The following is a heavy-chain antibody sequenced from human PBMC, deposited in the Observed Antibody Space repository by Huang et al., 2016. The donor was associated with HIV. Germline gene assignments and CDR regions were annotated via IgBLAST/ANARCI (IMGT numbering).Heavy chain of an antibody. CDR3: ARDREFSSGWGWAGYYLDY. D-gene: IGHD6-19*01. CDR1: GDTFLRYD. J-gene: IGHJ4*02. CDR2: IRLDFGKT. Sequence: QVRLVQSGAEVKKPGASLKVSCKADGDTFLRYDIGWVRHVPGQGLEWVGRIRLDFGKTRYAKGFQGRLTMTRDTSTSTAYMELRSLGADDTAVYYCARDREFSSGWGWAGYYLDYWGQGTPVLVSS. V-gene: IGHV1-18*04.